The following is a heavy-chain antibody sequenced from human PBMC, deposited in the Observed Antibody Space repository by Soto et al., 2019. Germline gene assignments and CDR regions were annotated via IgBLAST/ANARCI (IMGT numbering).Heavy chain of an antibody. V-gene: IGHV3-33*01. J-gene: IGHJ6*03. CDR1: GFTFSSYG. CDR3: AREWVQLWLEDYYYYTDV. Sequence: PGGSLRLSCAASGFTFSSYGMHGVRQAPGKGLEWVAVIWYDGSNKYYADYVKGRFTISRDNSKNTLYLQMNSLRAEDTAVYYWAREWVQLWLEDYYYYTDVWGKGTKVTVSS. D-gene: IGHD5-18*01. CDR2: IWYDGSNK.